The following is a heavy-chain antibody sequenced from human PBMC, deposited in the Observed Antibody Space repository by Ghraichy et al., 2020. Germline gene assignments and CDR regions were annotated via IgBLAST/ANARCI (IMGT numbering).Heavy chain of an antibody. J-gene: IGHJ5*02. Sequence: SETLSLTCTVSGASITSYYWSWIRQPPGKGLEWIGFISYSGNANYNPSLKSRVTISLDKSKTEFSLKLISVTAADTAVYYCTRGWNSWFDPWGQGTLVTVSS. CDR1: GASITSYY. CDR2: ISYSGNA. V-gene: IGHV4-59*01. D-gene: IGHD1-1*01. CDR3: TRGWNSWFDP.